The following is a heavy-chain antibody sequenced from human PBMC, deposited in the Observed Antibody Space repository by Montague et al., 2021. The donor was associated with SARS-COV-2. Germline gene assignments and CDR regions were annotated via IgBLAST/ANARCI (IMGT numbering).Heavy chain of an antibody. V-gene: IGHV4-61*01. CDR2: MYYTGHT. J-gene: IGHJ4*02. CDR3: ARSRANVPSRPGFDY. CDR1: GASVASGNFY. D-gene: IGHD6-6*01. Sequence: SETLSLTCTVSGASVASGNFYWSWIRQPPGKGLEWIGYMYYTGHTNYNPSLESRATMPVDPSKNQFSLTLTPVTAADTAVYYCARSRANVPSRPGFDYWGQGALVTVSS.